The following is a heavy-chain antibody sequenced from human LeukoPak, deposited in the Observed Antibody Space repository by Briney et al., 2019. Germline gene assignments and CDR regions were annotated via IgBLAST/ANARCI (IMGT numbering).Heavy chain of an antibody. Sequence: PGGSLRLSCAGSGFTFSNYAMYWVRQAPGKGLENVAGIGSNGDSTYYANSVKGRFTISRDNSKNTLYLQMNSLRAEDTAVYYCAKDPTSLTIRLNWFDPWGQGTLVTVSS. CDR1: GFTFSNYA. CDR3: AKDPTSLTIRLNWFDP. CDR2: IGSNGDST. J-gene: IGHJ5*02. V-gene: IGHV3-64*01. D-gene: IGHD3-3*01.